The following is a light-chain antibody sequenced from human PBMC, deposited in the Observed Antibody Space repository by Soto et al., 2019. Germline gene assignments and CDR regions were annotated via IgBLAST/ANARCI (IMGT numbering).Light chain of an antibody. V-gene: IGKV1-9*01. J-gene: IGKJ4*01. CDR1: QGISSY. CDR3: QQLNSYPLT. CDR2: AAS. Sequence: IQLTQSPSSLSASVGDRVTITCRASQGISSYLAWYQQKPGKAPKLLIYAASTLQSGVPSRFSGSGSGTDFSLTIGSLQHDDFATYYCQQLNSYPLTFGGGTKVEIK.